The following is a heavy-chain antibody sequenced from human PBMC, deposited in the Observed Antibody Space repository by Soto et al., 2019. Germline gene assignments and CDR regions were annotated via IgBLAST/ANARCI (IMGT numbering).Heavy chain of an antibody. CDR3: ARGGVSDRITIFGVVIHAMDV. CDR1: GGSISSGGYY. CDR2: IYYSGST. Sequence: SETLSLTCTVSGGSISSGGYYWSWIRQHPGKGLEWIGYIYYSGSTYYNPSLKSRVTISVDTSKNQFSLKLSSVTAADTAVYYCARGGVSDRITIFGVVIHAMDVWGKGTTVTVSS. D-gene: IGHD3-3*01. J-gene: IGHJ6*04. V-gene: IGHV4-31*03.